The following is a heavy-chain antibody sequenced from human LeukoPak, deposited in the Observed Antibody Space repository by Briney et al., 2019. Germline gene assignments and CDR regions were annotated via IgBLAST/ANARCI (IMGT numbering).Heavy chain of an antibody. CDR1: GFIFSSYW. J-gene: IGHJ4*02. Sequence: GGSLRLSCAASGFIFSSYWMSWVRQAPGKGLEWVANIKQDGSEKYYVDSVKGRFTISRDNSKNSLYLQMNSLRVEDTAVHYCARVRCSSTSCYFDYWGQGTLVTVSS. D-gene: IGHD2-2*01. CDR3: ARVRCSSTSCYFDY. V-gene: IGHV3-7*01. CDR2: IKQDGSEK.